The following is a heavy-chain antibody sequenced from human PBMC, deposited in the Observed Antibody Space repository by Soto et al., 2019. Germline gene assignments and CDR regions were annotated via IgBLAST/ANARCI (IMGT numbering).Heavy chain of an antibody. CDR1: GGSISSGDYS. Sequence: SETLSLTCTVSGGSISSGDYSWSWIRQPPGKGLDWIGYIYYSGSTYYNPSLKSRVTISVHTSKNQFSLKLSSVTAADTAVYYGSRVVRVKLRSFAFSCQGTMLT. D-gene: IGHD3-3*01. CDR2: IYYSGST. CDR3: SRVVRVKLRSFAF. V-gene: IGHV4-30-4*01. J-gene: IGHJ3*01.